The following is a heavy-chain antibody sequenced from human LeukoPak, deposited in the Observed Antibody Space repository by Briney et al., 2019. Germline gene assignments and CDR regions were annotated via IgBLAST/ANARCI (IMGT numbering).Heavy chain of an antibody. V-gene: IGHV4-59*12. Sequence: SETLSLTCTVSGXSISSYYWNWIRQPPGKGLEWIGYMYYSGSTNYNPSLKSRVTISVDTSKNQFSLKLSSVTAADTAVYYCARGGLPRGYSGYLRGPYYFDYWGQGTLVTVSS. CDR3: ARGGLPRGYSGYLRGPYYFDY. D-gene: IGHD5-12*01. CDR2: MYYSGST. CDR1: GXSISSYY. J-gene: IGHJ4*02.